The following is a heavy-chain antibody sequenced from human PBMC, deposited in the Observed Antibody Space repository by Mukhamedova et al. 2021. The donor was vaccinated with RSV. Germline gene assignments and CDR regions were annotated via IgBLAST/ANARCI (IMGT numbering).Heavy chain of an antibody. CDR2: ISDSGGSI. V-gene: IGHV3-23*01. J-gene: IGHJ4*01. CDR3: AKLARAKQVDY. Sequence: SGFTFSSYVMNWVRQAPGKGLEWVSAISDSGGSIYYAGSVKGRFTISRDNSKNTLYLQMNSLRPEDTAVYYFAKLARAKQVDYWG. CDR1: GFTFSSYV.